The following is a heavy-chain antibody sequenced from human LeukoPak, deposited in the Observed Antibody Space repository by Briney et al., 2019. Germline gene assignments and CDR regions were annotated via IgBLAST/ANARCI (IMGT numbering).Heavy chain of an antibody. J-gene: IGHJ3*02. CDR2: IYTSGST. CDR1: GGSISSGSYY. CDR3: ATRPTYYDILTGYYKEDAFDI. V-gene: IGHV4-61*02. D-gene: IGHD3-9*01. Sequence: PSETLSLTCTVSGGSISSGSYYWSWIRQPAGKGLEWIGRIYTSGSTNYNPSLKSRVTISVDTSKNQFSLKLSSVTAADTAVYYCATRPTYYDILTGYYKEDAFDIWGQGTMVTVSS.